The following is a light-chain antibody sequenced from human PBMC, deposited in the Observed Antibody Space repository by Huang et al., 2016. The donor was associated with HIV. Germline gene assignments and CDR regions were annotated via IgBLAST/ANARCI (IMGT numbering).Light chain of an antibody. CDR3: QQLDSYPVT. V-gene: IGKV1-9*01. Sequence: IQLTQSPSSLSASVGDRVTITCRASQGISHYLAWYQQQPGKAPKLLIYAASTLYTGVPSRFSGSGSGTDFTLTISSLQPEDFATYYCQQLDSYPVTFSGGTKVDIK. CDR1: QGISHY. CDR2: AAS. J-gene: IGKJ4*01.